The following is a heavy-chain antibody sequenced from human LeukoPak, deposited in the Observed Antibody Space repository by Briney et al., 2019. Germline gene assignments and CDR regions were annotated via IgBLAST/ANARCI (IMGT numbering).Heavy chain of an antibody. J-gene: IGHJ1*01. D-gene: IGHD6-6*01. V-gene: IGHV1-69*04. CDR2: IIPILDVA. CDR1: GNNFNSYV. CDR3: ARARRGIAARPEYFQH. Sequence: SVKVSCKASGNNFNSYVITWVRQAPGQGLEWVGRIIPILDVANSAQKFQGRVTITADESTSTAYMELSSLRSEDTAVYYCARARRGIAARPEYFQHWGQGTLVTVSS.